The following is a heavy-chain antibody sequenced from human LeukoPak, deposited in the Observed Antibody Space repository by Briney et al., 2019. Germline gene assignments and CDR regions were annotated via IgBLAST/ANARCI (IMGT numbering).Heavy chain of an antibody. CDR3: AKDRRYCGGDCYSVYYYYYMDV. CDR2: IRYDGSNK. Sequence: GGSLRLSCAASGFTFSSYGMHWVRQAPGKGLEWVAFIRYDGSNKYYADSVKGRFTISRDNSKNTLYLQMNSLRAEGTAVYYCAKDRRYCGGDCYSVYYYYYMDVWGKGTTVTISS. CDR1: GFTFSSYG. J-gene: IGHJ6*03. V-gene: IGHV3-30*02. D-gene: IGHD2-21*02.